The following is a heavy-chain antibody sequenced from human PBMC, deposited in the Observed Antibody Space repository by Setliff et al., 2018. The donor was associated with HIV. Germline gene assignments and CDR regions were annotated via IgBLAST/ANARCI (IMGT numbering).Heavy chain of an antibody. J-gene: IGHJ4*02. CDR1: DGSISTGSYY. Sequence: NPSETLSLTCTVADGSISTGSYYWSWVRQPAGRGLEWIGRIYTSVSTNYNPSLKSRVTMSVDTSKNQFSLNLTSVTAADTAVYYCARGRFVGFDYWGQGTLVTVSS. CDR2: IYTSVST. CDR3: ARGRFVGFDY. D-gene: IGHD3-16*02. V-gene: IGHV4-61*02.